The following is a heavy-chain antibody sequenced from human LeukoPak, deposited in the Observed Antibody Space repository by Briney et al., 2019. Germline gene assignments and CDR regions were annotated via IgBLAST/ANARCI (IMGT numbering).Heavy chain of an antibody. J-gene: IGHJ5*02. CDR2: INPNSGGT. V-gene: IGHV1-2*02. CDR1: GYTFTGYY. D-gene: IGHD2-2*02. Sequence: ASVKVSCKASGYTFTGYYMHWVRQAPGQGLEWMGWINPNSGGTNYAQKFQGRVTMTRDTSISTAYMELSRLRSDDTAVYYCATLLYCSSTSCYRGNWFDPWGQGTLVTVSS. CDR3: ATLLYCSSTSCYRGNWFDP.